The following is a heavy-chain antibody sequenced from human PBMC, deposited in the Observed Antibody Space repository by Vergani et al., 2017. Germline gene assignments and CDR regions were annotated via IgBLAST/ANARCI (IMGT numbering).Heavy chain of an antibody. J-gene: IGHJ4*02. Sequence: VQLVESGGGIVKPGGSLRLSCATSGFTLSNYDMQWIRQAPGKGLEFVAFIQCDGSNQYYADSVKGRFTLSRDFSKNTLYLQMNSLRTDDTATYYCAKHFRGWSIDYWGQGTQVIVSS. D-gene: IGHD3-3*01. CDR1: GFTLSNYD. CDR2: IQCDGSNQ. CDR3: AKHFRGWSIDY. V-gene: IGHV3-30*02.